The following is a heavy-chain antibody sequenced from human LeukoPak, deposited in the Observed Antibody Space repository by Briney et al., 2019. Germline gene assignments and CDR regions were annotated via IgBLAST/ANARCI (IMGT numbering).Heavy chain of an antibody. CDR1: GFTFSSFS. J-gene: IGHJ4*02. D-gene: IGHD3-10*01. Sequence: GGALRLPRAASGFTFSSFSMHSVRQAPGKGLESVSAISSNGGSTYYANSVKGRFTISRDNSKNTLYLQMGSLRAEDMAVYYCAREYYGGYVDYWGQGTLVTVSS. CDR2: ISSNGGST. V-gene: IGHV3-64*01. CDR3: AREYYGGYVDY.